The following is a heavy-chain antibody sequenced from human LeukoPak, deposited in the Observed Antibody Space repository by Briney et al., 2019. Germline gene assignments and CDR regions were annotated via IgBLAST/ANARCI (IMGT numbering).Heavy chain of an antibody. J-gene: IGHJ4*02. D-gene: IGHD6-19*01. CDR2: IYYSGST. V-gene: IGHV4-61*01. CDR3: ARYQWRGVHYFDF. Sequence: KPSETLSLTCTVSGGSVSSGSYYWSWIRQPPGKGLEWIGYIYYSGSTIYNPSLKSRITISIDTSKNQFSLKLRSVTAADTAVYYCARYQWRGVHYFDFWGQGTLVTVSS. CDR1: GGSVSSGSYY.